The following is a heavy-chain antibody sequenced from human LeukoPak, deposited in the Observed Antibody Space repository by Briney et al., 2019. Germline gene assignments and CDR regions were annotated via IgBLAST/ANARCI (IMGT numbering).Heavy chain of an antibody. V-gene: IGHV3-23*01. Sequence: GGSLRLSCAASGFTFSSYGMHWVRQAPGKGLEWVSTISSSGGNTYYADSVKGRFTTSRDNSKNTLYLQMNSLRAEDTAIYYCAKDGSRYSSGWYAYWGQGTLVTVSS. J-gene: IGHJ4*02. CDR3: AKDGSRYSSGWYAY. CDR2: ISSSGGNT. D-gene: IGHD6-19*01. CDR1: GFTFSSYG.